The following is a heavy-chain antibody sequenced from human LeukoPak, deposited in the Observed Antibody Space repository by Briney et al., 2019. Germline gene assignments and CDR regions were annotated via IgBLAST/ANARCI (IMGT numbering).Heavy chain of an antibody. CDR1: GGSISSYY. V-gene: IGHV4-59*08. CDR2: IYYSGST. J-gene: IGHJ4*02. CDR3: ARRGLIEGLGFGERFFDY. Sequence: SETLSLTCTVSGGSISSYYWSWIRQPPGKGLEWIGYIYYSGSTNYNPSLKSRVTISVDTSKNQFSLKLSSVTAADTAVYYCARRGLIEGLGFGERFFDYWGQGTLVTVSS. D-gene: IGHD3-10*01.